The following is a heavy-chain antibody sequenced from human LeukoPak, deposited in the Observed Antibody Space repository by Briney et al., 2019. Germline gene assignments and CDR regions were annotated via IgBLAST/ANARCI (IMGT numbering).Heavy chain of an antibody. CDR1: GFTFSSYG. J-gene: IGHJ4*02. CDR2: TRNKANSYTT. D-gene: IGHD4-23*01. Sequence: GGTLRLSCAASGFTFSSYGMSWVRQAPGKGLEWVGRTRNKANSYTTEYAASVKGRFTISRDDSKNSLYLQMNSLKTEDTAVYYCARGRDYGGNSIRTYYFDYWGQGTLVTVSS. CDR3: ARGRDYGGNSIRTYYFDY. V-gene: IGHV3-72*01.